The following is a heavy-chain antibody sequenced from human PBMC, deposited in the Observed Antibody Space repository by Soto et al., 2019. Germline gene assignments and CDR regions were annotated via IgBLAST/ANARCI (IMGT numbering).Heavy chain of an antibody. J-gene: IGHJ5*02. D-gene: IGHD2-21*02. Sequence: PGGSLRLSCAASGFTLSSYAMNWVRQAPGKGLEWVSGISGGGGSTYYADSVKGRFTISRDNSKNTLYLQMNSLRAEDTALYYCAKDSTANNYPYNWFDPWGQGTPVTVSS. CDR2: ISGGGGST. CDR3: AKDSTANNYPYNWFDP. CDR1: GFTLSSYA. V-gene: IGHV3-23*01.